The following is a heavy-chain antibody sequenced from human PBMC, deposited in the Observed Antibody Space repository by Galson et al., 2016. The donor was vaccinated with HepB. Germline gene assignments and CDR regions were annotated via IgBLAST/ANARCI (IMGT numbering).Heavy chain of an antibody. CDR1: GYTFTHYD. J-gene: IGHJ4*02. CDR2: VNPNSGDT. V-gene: IGHV1-8*01. CDR3: ARGQEEGTDSLDS. D-gene: IGHD1-1*01. Sequence: SVKVSCKASGYTFTHYDINWVRQAAGQGLEWMGWVNPNSGDTGYAQKFQGRVTMTMNTSIATAYLELSSLRSEDTAVYYCARGQEEGTDSLDSWGQGTLVTVSS.